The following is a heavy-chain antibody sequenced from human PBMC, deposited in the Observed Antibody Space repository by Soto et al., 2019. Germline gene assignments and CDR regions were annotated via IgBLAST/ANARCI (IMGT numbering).Heavy chain of an antibody. J-gene: IGHJ4*02. CDR3: ARGREGYSSSWYVD. D-gene: IGHD6-13*01. CDR2: INHSGSS. V-gene: IGHV4-34*01. Sequence: HVQLQQWGAGLLKPSETVSLTWAVYGGSFSNNYWSWLRQPPGKGLEWIGEINHSGSSNYNPSLKSRVTISVDTSRNQFSLKLSSVTAADTAVYYCARGREGYSSSWYVDWGQGTLVTVSS. CDR1: GGSFSNNY.